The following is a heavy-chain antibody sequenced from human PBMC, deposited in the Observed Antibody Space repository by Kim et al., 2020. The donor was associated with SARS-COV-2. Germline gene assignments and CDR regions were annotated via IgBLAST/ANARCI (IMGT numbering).Heavy chain of an antibody. Sequence: SETLSLTCAVYGESFTAYYWSLIRQPPGKGLEWIGEISHGGGTNYNPSLKSRVTISVDTSKNQFSLKLTSVTAADTAVYYCASKAYRVNLWALAWGQGTLVTVSS. CDR1: GESFTAYY. CDR2: ISHGGGT. D-gene: IGHD2-21*01. CDR3: ASKAYRVNLWALA. V-gene: IGHV4-34*01. J-gene: IGHJ4*02.